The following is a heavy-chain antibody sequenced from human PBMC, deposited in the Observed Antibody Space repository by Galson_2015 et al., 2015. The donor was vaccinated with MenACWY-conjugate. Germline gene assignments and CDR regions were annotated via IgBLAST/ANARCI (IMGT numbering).Heavy chain of an antibody. CDR1: GFTFDDYT. V-gene: IGHV3-43*01. CDR3: AKVGFRRWLVRDFDY. D-gene: IGHD6-19*01. J-gene: IGHJ4*02. Sequence: LRLSCAASGFTFDDYTMHWVRQAPGKGLEWVSLISWDGGSTYYADSVKGRFTISRDNSKNSLYLQMNSLRTEDTALYYCAKVGFRRWLVRDFDYWGQGTLVTVSS. CDR2: ISWDGGST.